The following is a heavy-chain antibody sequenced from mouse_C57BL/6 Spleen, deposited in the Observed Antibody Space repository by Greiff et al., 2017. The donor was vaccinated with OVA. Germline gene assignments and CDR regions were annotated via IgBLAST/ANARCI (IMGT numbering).Heavy chain of an antibody. CDR1: GFNIKDDY. CDR2: IDPENGDT. CDR3: TTNYYGSSPY. V-gene: IGHV14-4*01. Sequence: EVQLQQSGAELVRPGASVKLSCTASGFNIKDDYMHWVKQRPEQGLEWIGWIDPENGDTEYASKFQGKATITADTSSNTAYLQLSSLTSEDTAVYYCTTNYYGSSPYWGQGTLVTVSA. D-gene: IGHD1-1*01. J-gene: IGHJ3*01.